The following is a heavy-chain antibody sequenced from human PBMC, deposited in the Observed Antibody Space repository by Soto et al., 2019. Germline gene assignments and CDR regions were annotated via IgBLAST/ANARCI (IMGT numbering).Heavy chain of an antibody. CDR1: GYSFTSYW. CDR3: AGGGVRDGTTRIRAYYAMDV. D-gene: IGHD3-10*01. V-gene: IGHV5-51*01. CDR2: IYPGDSDT. Sequence: GESLKISCKGSGYSFTSYWIGWVRQMPGKGLEWMGIIYPGDSDTRYSPSFQGQVTISADKSISTAYLQWSSLKASDTAMYYFAGGGVRDGTTRIRAYYAMDVWGQGTMVTVYS. J-gene: IGHJ6*02.